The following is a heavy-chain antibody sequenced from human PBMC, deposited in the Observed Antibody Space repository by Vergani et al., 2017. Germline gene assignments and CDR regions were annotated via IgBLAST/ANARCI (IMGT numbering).Heavy chain of an antibody. CDR2: INPSGGST. CDR1: GYTFTSYY. Sequence: QVQLVQSGAEVKKPGASVKVSCKASGYTFTSYYMHWVRQAPGQGLEWMGIINPSGGSTSYAQKFQGRVTMTRDTSTSTVYMELSSLRSEDTAVYYCAWGGGVGWLQLYFDYWGQGTLVTVSS. CDR3: AWGGGVGWLQLYFDY. V-gene: IGHV1-46*01. J-gene: IGHJ4*02. D-gene: IGHD5-24*01.